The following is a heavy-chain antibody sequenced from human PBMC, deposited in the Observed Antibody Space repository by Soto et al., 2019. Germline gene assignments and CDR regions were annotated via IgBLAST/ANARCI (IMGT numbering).Heavy chain of an antibody. CDR1: GFTFSSYA. CDR2: ISGSGGST. CDR3: AKGIGYSSGWWYNWFDP. Sequence: GGSLRLSCAASGFTFSSYAMSWVRQAPGKGLEWVSAISGSGGSTYYADSVKGRFTISRDYSKNTLYLQMNSLRAEDTAVYYCAKGIGYSSGWWYNWFDPWGQGTLVTVSS. V-gene: IGHV3-23*01. J-gene: IGHJ5*02. D-gene: IGHD6-19*01.